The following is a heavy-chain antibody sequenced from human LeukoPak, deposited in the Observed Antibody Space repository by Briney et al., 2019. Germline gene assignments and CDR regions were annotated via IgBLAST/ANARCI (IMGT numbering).Heavy chain of an antibody. CDR2: IIPILGIA. Sequence: ASVTVSCKASGGTFSSYAISWVRQAPGQGLEWMGRIIPILGIANYSQKFQGRVTITADKSTSTAYMQLSSLRSEDTAVYYCARAPVDGYYDSSGYYYNPFDYWGQGTLVTVSS. J-gene: IGHJ4*02. CDR1: GGTFSSYA. V-gene: IGHV1-69*04. CDR3: ARAPVDGYYDSSGYYYNPFDY. D-gene: IGHD3-22*01.